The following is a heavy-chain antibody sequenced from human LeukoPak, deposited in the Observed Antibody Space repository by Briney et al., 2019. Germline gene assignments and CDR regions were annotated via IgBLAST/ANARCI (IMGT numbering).Heavy chain of an antibody. Sequence: PSETLSLTCTVSGVSISSSYSYWGWIRQPPGMGLEWIGSIYYTGNTYYNASLKSQVSISIDTSKNQFSLKLSSVTAADTAVYYCARTTEGGYTYDYFYYYYMDVWGKGTTVTISS. CDR1: GVSISSSYSY. CDR2: IYYTGNT. V-gene: IGHV4-39*07. J-gene: IGHJ6*03. CDR3: ARTTEGGYTYDYFYYYYMDV. D-gene: IGHD5-18*01.